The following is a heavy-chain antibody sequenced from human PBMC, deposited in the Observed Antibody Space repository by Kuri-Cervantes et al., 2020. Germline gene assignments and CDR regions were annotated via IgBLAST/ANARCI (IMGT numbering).Heavy chain of an antibody. D-gene: IGHD1-26*01. CDR2: IYYGGST. CDR3: RGFSGAWEFLLCWYFDL. CDR1: GGSISSGDYY. J-gene: IGHJ2*01. Sequence: SETLSLTCTVSGGSISSGDYYWSWIRQPPGKGLEWIGYIYYGGSTYYSPSLKSRITMSVDTSKNQFYLKLTSVTAADTAIYCVRGFSGAWEFLLCWYFDLWGRGTLVTVSS. V-gene: IGHV4-30-4*03.